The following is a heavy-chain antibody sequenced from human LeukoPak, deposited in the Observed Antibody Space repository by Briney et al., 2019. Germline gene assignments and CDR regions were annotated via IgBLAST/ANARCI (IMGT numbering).Heavy chain of an antibody. D-gene: IGHD2-15*01. CDR1: GGSFSGYY. CDR2: INHSGST. Sequence: PSETLSLTCAVYGGSFSGYYWSWIRQPPGKGLEWIGEINHSGSTNYNPSLKSRVTISVDTPKNQFSLKLSSVTAADTAVYYCARGGPPNIVVVVAATHFDYWGQGTLVTVSS. CDR3: ARGGPPNIVVVVAATHFDY. J-gene: IGHJ4*02. V-gene: IGHV4-34*01.